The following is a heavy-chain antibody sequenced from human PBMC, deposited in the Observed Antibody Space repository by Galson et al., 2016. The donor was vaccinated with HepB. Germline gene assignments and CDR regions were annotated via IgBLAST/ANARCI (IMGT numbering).Heavy chain of an antibody. CDR2: ILYVGST. CDR3: ARDEDDPSYTIDF. J-gene: IGHJ4*02. D-gene: IGHD3-10*01. Sequence: ETLSLTCTVSGGSISSSNHYWGWLRQPPGKGLEWIGSILYVGSTHYNPSLKGRVSLSRDISKNQFSLNVKSVTAADTAVYYCARDEDDPSYTIDFWGQGTLVSVSS. CDR1: GGSISSSNHY. V-gene: IGHV4-39*02.